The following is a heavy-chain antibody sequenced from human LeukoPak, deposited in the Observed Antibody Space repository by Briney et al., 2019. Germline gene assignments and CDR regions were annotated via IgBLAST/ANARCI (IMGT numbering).Heavy chain of an antibody. CDR3: ARGEGANSSWYRPLFVYYAFDI. CDR1: GGSISSSSYY. D-gene: IGHD6-13*01. V-gene: IGHV4-39*07. CDR2: IYYSGST. J-gene: IGHJ3*02. Sequence: SETLSLTCTVSGGSISSSSYYWGWIRQPPGKGLEWIGSIYYSGSTYYNPSLKSRVTISVDTSKNQFSLKLSSVTAADTAVYYCARGEGANSSWYRPLFVYYAFDIWGQGTMVTVSS.